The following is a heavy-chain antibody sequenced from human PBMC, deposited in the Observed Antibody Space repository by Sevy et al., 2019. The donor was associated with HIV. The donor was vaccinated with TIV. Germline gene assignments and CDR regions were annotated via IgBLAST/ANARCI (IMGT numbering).Heavy chain of an antibody. CDR1: GFTFSSYG. V-gene: IGHV3-33*01. CDR2: IWYDGINR. CDR3: ARDNLLPIMVSMVRGALSYYFDY. Sequence: GGSLRLSCAASGFTFSSYGMHWVRRAPGKGLEWVAVIWYDGINRYYADSVKGRSTISRDNSKNTLYLQMNSLRAEDTAVYYCARDNLLPIMVSMVRGALSYYFDYWGQGTLVTVSS. D-gene: IGHD3-10*01. J-gene: IGHJ4*02.